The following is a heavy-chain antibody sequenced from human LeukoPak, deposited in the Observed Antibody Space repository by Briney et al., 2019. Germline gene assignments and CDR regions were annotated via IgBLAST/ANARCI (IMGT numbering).Heavy chain of an antibody. J-gene: IGHJ5*02. V-gene: IGHV4-59*08. Sequence: TSETLSLTCTVSGGSISSYYWSWIRQPPGKGLEWIGYMYSSETARYNPSLKSRVTISVETSKNQFSLKLRSVTAADTAVYYCARNTAGYYHDSSGYPNWFDPWGQGTLVTVSS. CDR1: GGSISSYY. D-gene: IGHD3-22*01. CDR2: MYSSETA. CDR3: ARNTAGYYHDSSGYPNWFDP.